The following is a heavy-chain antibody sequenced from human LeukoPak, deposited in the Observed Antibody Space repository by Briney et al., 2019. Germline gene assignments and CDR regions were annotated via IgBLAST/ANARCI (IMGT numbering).Heavy chain of an antibody. CDR3: ARENEMAPAQGLYYYYYYGMDV. CDR1: TFIFGSYS. J-gene: IGHJ6*02. V-gene: IGHV3-21*06. Sequence: PGGSLRLSCVGSTFIFGSYSMNWVRQAPGKGLEWVSYISETSSHRYYADSVKGRFTISRDNAQNSLYLQMNSLSAEDTGIYYCARENEMAPAQGLYYYYYYGMDVWGQGTTVTVSS. CDR2: ISETSSHR. D-gene: IGHD3-10*01.